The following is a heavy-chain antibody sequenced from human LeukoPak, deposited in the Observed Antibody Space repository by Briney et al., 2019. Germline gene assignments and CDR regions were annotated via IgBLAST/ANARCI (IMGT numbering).Heavy chain of an antibody. CDR3: ARDVTYHGGDWFDP. CDR2: ISSTASSI. CDR1: EFTFSSYS. J-gene: IGHJ5*02. D-gene: IGHD4-23*01. V-gene: IGHV3-48*04. Sequence: GGSLRLSCAASEFTFSSYSMSWVRQAPGKGLEWVSYISSTASSIYYADSVRGRFTISRDNAKNSLYLQMNSLRAEDAAVYYCARDVTYHGGDWFDPWGQGTLVTVSS.